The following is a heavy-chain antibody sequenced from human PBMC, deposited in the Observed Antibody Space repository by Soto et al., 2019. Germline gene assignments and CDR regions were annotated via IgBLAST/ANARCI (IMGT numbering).Heavy chain of an antibody. D-gene: IGHD1-1*01. CDR3: ARYIRGPTVYYFDF. V-gene: IGHV3-23*01. CDR2: VSYNGGDT. Sequence: PGGSLRLSCAASGFTFSSHAMTWVRQAPGKGLEWVSIVSYNGGDTYYADSVKGRFTISRDNSKDTVDLQMNGLRAEDTAVYYCARYIRGPTVYYFDFWGPGVLVTVSS. CDR1: GFTFSSHA. J-gene: IGHJ4*02.